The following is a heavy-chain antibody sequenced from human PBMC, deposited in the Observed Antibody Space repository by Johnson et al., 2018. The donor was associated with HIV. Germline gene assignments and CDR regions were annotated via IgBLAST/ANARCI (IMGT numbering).Heavy chain of an antibody. CDR3: ARGGSGWYFAFDI. J-gene: IGHJ3*02. Sequence: QVQLVESGGGLVQPGRSLRLSCAASGFTFSSYAMHWVRQAPGKGLEWVAVISYDGSNKYYADSVKGRFTISRDNSKNTLYVQLNSLRAEDTAVYYCARGGSGWYFAFDIWGQGTMVTVSS. V-gene: IGHV3-30-3*01. D-gene: IGHD6-19*01. CDR2: ISYDGSNK. CDR1: GFTFSSYA.